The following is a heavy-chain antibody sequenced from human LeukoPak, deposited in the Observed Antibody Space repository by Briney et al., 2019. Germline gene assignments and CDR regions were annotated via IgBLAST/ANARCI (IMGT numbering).Heavy chain of an antibody. Sequence: SETLSLTCAVYGGSFRGYYWSWIRHPPGKGLEWIGEINHSGSTNYNPSLKSRVTISVDTSKNQFSLKLSSVTAADTAVYYCARRAYDFWSGYYTSWFDPWGQGTLVTVSS. CDR1: GGSFRGYY. J-gene: IGHJ5*02. D-gene: IGHD3-3*01. CDR3: ARRAYDFWSGYYTSWFDP. V-gene: IGHV4-34*01. CDR2: INHSGST.